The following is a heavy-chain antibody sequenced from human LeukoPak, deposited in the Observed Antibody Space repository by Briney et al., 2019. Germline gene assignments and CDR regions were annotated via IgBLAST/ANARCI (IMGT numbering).Heavy chain of an antibody. V-gene: IGHV3-48*03. D-gene: IGHD3-16*01. CDR2: ISCSGSSI. J-gene: IGHJ6*04. CDR3: ARDRYTFMIMGYYGMDV. CDR1: GFSFTSYD. Sequence: CADSGFSFTSYDMNCVRRPPGGGGVGVSYISCSGSSITYADPVKGRFTISGDNAKNSLYLQMNSLRAEDTAVYYCARDRYTFMIMGYYGMDVWGKGTTVTVSS.